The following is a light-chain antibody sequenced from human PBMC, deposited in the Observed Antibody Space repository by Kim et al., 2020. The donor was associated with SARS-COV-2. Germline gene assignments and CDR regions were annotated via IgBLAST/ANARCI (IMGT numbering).Light chain of an antibody. CDR3: QAWDSSNHKYV. CDR1: KLGDKY. J-gene: IGLJ1*01. V-gene: IGLV3-1*01. Sequence: SYELTQPPSVSVSPGQTASITCSGYKLGDKYVSWYQQKPGQSPVVVIYQDNQRPSGIPERFSGSNSGNTATLTISGTQAMDEADYYCQAWDSSNHKYVFG. CDR2: QDN.